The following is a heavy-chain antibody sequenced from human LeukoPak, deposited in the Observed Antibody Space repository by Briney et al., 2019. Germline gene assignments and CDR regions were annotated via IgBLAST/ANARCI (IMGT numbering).Heavy chain of an antibody. CDR1: GGSISSSSYY. Sequence: PSETLSLTCTVSGGSISSSSYYWGWIRQPPGKGLEWIGSIYYSGSTYYNPSLKSRVTISVDTSKNQFSLKLSSVTAADTAVYYCARRKRGNTPSGAFDIWGQGTMVTVSS. J-gene: IGHJ3*02. D-gene: IGHD3-10*01. CDR2: IYYSGST. CDR3: ARRKRGNTPSGAFDI. V-gene: IGHV4-39*01.